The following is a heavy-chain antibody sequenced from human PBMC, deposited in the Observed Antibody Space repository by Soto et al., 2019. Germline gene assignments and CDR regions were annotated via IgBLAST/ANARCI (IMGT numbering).Heavy chain of an antibody. D-gene: IGHD3-22*01. J-gene: IGHJ3*01. CDR1: GGSFSSSG. Sequence: QVQLVQSGAEVKKPGSSVKVSCKASGGSFSSSGINWVRQAPGQGLEWMGGIIPVFGAPTYAQKFQDRLTITADESTRTVYRELSSLESGDTAVYSWARVIHYYDISGYNDAFDVWGQGTMVTVSS. CDR3: ARVIHYYDISGYNDAFDV. CDR2: IIPVFGAP. V-gene: IGHV1-69*01.